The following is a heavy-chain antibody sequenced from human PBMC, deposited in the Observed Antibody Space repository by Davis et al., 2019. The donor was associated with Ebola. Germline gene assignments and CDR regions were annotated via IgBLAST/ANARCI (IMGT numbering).Heavy chain of an antibody. CDR3: ASWGRECY. Sequence: SETLSLTCAVYGGSFSGYYWSWIRQPPGKGLEWIGYISYGGSTYYNPSLKSRVTISVDTSKNQFSLKLSSVTAADTAVYYCASWGRECYWGQGTLVTVSS. CDR1: GGSFSGYY. CDR2: ISYGGST. J-gene: IGHJ4*02. D-gene: IGHD3-16*01. V-gene: IGHV4-34*09.